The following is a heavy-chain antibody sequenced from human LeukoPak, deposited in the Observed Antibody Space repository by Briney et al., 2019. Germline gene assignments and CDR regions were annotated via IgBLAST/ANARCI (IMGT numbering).Heavy chain of an antibody. V-gene: IGHV3-23*01. J-gene: IGHJ1*01. CDR1: GFTFSSHG. CDR3: AKDDDWGRYKH. D-gene: IGHD3-16*01. Sequence: HPGGSLRLSCAASGFTFSSHGMNWVRQAPGKGLEWVSGISPSGGITYYTDSVKGRFTISRDNSKNTQSLQMNSQRAEDTAVYYCAKDDDWGRYKHWGQGTLVTVSS. CDR2: ISPSGGIT.